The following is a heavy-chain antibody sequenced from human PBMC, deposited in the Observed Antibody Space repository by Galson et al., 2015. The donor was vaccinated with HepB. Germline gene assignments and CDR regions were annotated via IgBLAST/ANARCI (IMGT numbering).Heavy chain of an antibody. D-gene: IGHD5-12*01. J-gene: IGHJ4*02. CDR1: GFMFSGHW. CDR3: ARNRGYETFDH. CDR2: IKEDGSIK. Sequence: SLSLSCAASGFMFSGHWMNWVRQAPGKGLEWVANIKEDGSIKYYVDSVTGRFTISRDNARNLLYLQMNGLRAEDTAVYFCARNRGYETFDHWGQGALVTVSS. V-gene: IGHV3-7*03.